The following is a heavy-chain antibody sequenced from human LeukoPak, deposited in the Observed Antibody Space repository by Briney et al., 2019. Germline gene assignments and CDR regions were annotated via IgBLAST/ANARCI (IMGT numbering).Heavy chain of an antibody. V-gene: IGHV1-2*07. D-gene: IGHD2-15*01. CDR2: INSNSGGT. J-gene: IGHJ6*03. Sequence: ASVKVSFKASGYTFTGYYMHWVRQARGQGLEWMGWINSNSGGTNYAHKFQDRVTMTRDTPISTAYIEVNRRRSDDTGVYYGARELVDYYYYYMDVWGKGTKVTVSS. CDR1: GYTFTGYY. CDR3: ARELVDYYYYYMDV.